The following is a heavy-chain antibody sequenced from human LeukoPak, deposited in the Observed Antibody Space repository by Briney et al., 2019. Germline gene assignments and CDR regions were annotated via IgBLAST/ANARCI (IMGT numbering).Heavy chain of an antibody. J-gene: IGHJ5*01. CDR1: GFSVSNYY. CDR3: ARDRAVTQVWVEFDS. D-gene: IGHD3-16*01. CDR2: IRDSGAT. V-gene: IGHV3-66*03. Sequence: AGSLRLSCAGSGFSVSNYYMNWVRQAPGKGLEWVSLIRDSGATFYADSVKGRLTISRDNSKNTIYLQMNRLRVEDTAVYFCARDRAVTQVWVEFDSWGQGTQVTVSS.